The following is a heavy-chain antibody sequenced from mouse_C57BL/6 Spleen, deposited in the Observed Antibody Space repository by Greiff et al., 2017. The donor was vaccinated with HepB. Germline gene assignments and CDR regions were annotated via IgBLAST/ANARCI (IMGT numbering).Heavy chain of an antibody. CDR1: GYTFTSYW. CDR3: ARSTVEGYFDV. D-gene: IGHD1-1*01. J-gene: IGHJ1*03. Sequence: QVQLQQPGAELVRPGSSVKLSCKASGYTFTSYWMDWVKQRPGQGLEWIGNIYPSDSETHYNQKFKDKATLTVDKSSSTAYMQLSSLTSEDSAVYYCARSTVEGYFDVWGTGTTVTVSS. CDR2: IYPSDSET. V-gene: IGHV1-61*01.